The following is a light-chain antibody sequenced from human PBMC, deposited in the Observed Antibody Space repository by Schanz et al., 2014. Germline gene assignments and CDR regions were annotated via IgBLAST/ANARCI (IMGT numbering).Light chain of an antibody. CDR2: GNS. CDR3: QSYDGSLSGSKV. Sequence: QSVLTQPPSVSGAPGQRVTISCTGSSSNIGAGYDVHWYQQLPGTAPKLLIYGNSNRPTGVPDRFSGSKSGTSASLAITGLQADDEADYYCQSYDGSLSGSKVFGTGTKLTVL. J-gene: IGLJ1*01. CDR1: SSNIGAGYD. V-gene: IGLV1-40*01.